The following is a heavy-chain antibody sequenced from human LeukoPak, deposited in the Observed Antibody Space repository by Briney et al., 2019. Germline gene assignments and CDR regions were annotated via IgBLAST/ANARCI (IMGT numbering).Heavy chain of an antibody. CDR3: AKAGVIVPTIVLDY. J-gene: IGHJ4*02. V-gene: IGHV3-23*01. CDR1: GFTFSSYA. Sequence: GGSLRLSCAASGFTFSSYAMNWVRQAPGKGLEWVSGISGSGGSTYYADSVKGRFTISRDNSKNTLSLQMNSLRVEDTAVYCCAKAGVIVPTIVLDYWGQGTLVTVSS. D-gene: IGHD5-12*01. CDR2: ISGSGGST.